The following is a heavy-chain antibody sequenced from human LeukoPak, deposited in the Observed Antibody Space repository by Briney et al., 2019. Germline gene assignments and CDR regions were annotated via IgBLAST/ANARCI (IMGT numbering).Heavy chain of an antibody. CDR1: GGSFSGYY. CDR2: INHSGST. V-gene: IGHV4-34*01. D-gene: IGHD2-2*01. J-gene: IGHJ3*02. Sequence: SETLSLTCAVYGGSFSGYYWSWIRQPPGKGLEWIGEINHSGSTNYNPSLKSRVTISVGTSKNQFSLKLSSVTAADTAVYYCASRGPGIASSVVPAAVKKKGAFDIWGQGTMVTVSS. CDR3: ASRGPGIASSVVPAAVKKKGAFDI.